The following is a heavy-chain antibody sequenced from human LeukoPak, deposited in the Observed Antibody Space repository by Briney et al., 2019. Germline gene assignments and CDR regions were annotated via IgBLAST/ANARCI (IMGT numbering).Heavy chain of an antibody. CDR3: ARAYFYSNYYFDY. V-gene: IGHV4-31*03. J-gene: IGHJ4*02. D-gene: IGHD4-4*01. CDR1: GGSISSGGYY. CDR2: IYYSGST. Sequence: SETLSLTCTVSGGSISSGGYYWSWLRQHPGKGLEWIGYIYYSGSTYYNPSLKSRVTISVDTSKNQFALKLSSVTAADTAVYYCARAYFYSNYYFDYWGQGTLVTVSS.